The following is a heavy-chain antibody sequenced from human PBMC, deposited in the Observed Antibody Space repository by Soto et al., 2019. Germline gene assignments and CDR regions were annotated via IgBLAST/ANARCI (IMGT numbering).Heavy chain of an antibody. V-gene: IGHV2-70*13. Sequence: SVPTLVNPTETLTLTCTFSGFSLTSPGVCVSWIRQSPGKALEWLALIERDDDDKYYSTSLKTRLTISKDTRKNQVVLTMANMEPADTATYYCARSIRGPRRFNGMDVWGQGTTVTVSS. J-gene: IGHJ6*02. CDR3: ARSIRGPRRFNGMDV. D-gene: IGHD1-20*01. CDR2: IERDDDDK. CDR1: GFSLTSPGVC.